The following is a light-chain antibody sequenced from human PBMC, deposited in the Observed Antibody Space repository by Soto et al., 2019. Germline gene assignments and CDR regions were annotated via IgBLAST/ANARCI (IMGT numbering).Light chain of an antibody. Sequence: LPSSVKNRVTITCRASQSISSYLNWYQQKPGKAPKLLIYAASSLQSGVPSRFSGSASGTEFTLTISSLQPDDIATYYCHRYNSYSTYRQGTKVDIK. V-gene: IGKV1-5*01. J-gene: IGKJ1*01. CDR1: QSISSY. CDR3: HRYNSYST. CDR2: AAS.